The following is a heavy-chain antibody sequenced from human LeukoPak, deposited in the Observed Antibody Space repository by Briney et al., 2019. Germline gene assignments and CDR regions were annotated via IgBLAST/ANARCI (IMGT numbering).Heavy chain of an antibody. CDR1: GGSISSYY. J-gene: IGHJ4*02. Sequence: PSETLSLTCTVSGGSISSYYWSWIRQPPGKGLEWIGYIYYSGSTNYNPSLKSRVTISVDTSKNQFSLKLSSVTAADTAVYYCARWGTGEGPKRRYCSSTSCADGDYWGQGTLVTVSS. V-gene: IGHV4-59*01. CDR2: IYYSGST. D-gene: IGHD2-2*01. CDR3: ARWGTGEGPKRRYCSSTSCADGDY.